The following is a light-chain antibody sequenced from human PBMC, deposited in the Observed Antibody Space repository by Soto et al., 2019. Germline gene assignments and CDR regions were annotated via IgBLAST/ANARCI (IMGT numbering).Light chain of an antibody. CDR2: DAS. J-gene: IGKJ5*01. CDR3: QQRSNWPPPLS. CDR1: QSVSSD. V-gene: IGKV3-11*01. Sequence: EIVLTQSPATLSLSPVEIATLSCRASQSVSSDLAWHQQKPCQAPRRLIYDASNRSTGIPARFSGGGSGTYFTLTFSSLAPEDFAGYYCQQRSNWPPPLSFGQGTRVVVK.